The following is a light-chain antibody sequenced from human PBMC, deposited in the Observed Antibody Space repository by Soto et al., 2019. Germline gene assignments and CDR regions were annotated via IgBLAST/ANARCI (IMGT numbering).Light chain of an antibody. Sequence: QSALTQPASVSGSPGQSITISCTGTSSDVGGYNYVSWYQQHPGKAPKLMIYDVSNRPSGVSNRFSGSKSGNTACLTISGLQAEDEADYYCSSYTSSSPLVFGGGTQLTVL. J-gene: IGLJ2*01. CDR3: SSYTSSSPLV. CDR2: DVS. V-gene: IGLV2-14*01. CDR1: SSDVGGYNY.